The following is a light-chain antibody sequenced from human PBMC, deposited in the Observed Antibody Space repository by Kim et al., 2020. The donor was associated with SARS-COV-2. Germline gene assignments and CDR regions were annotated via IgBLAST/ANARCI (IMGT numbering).Light chain of an antibody. CDR2: ETS. CDR3: QQRYDWPLT. CDR1: QSVGNS. J-gene: IGKJ4*01. V-gene: IGKV3-11*01. Sequence: LSPWERATLSGRASQSVGNSLAWFQQKPGQAPRLLIFETSNRDTGIPARFSGSGSGTGFTLTISSLEPEDFAVYYCQQRYDWPLTFGGGTKVDIK.